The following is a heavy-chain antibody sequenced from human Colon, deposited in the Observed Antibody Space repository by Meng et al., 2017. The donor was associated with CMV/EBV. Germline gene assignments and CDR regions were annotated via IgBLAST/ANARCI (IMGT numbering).Heavy chain of an antibody. J-gene: IGHJ6*02. D-gene: IGHD2-2*02. Sequence: MTWVRQAPGKGLEWVAFISGSGSSTDYADSVKGRFTISRDNSRNMVYLQMNSLTAEDTAVYYCAKDGRYCSSASCYIPPGYFYAMDVWGQGTTVTVSS. CDR2: ISGSGSST. CDR3: AKDGRYCSSASCYIPPGYFYAMDV. V-gene: IGHV3-23*01.